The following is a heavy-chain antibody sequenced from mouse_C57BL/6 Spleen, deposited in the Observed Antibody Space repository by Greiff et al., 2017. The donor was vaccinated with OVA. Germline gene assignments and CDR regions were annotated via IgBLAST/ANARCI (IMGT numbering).Heavy chain of an antibody. Sequence: EVKLMESGGGLVQPGGSLKLSCAASGFTFSDYGMAWVRQAPRKGPEWVAFISNLAYSIYYADTVTGRFTISRENAKNTLYLEMSSLRSEDTAMYYCARQGGTFYFDYWGQGTTLTVSS. CDR3: ARQGGTFYFDY. J-gene: IGHJ2*01. D-gene: IGHD4-1*01. V-gene: IGHV5-15*01. CDR1: GFTFSDYG. CDR2: ISNLAYSI.